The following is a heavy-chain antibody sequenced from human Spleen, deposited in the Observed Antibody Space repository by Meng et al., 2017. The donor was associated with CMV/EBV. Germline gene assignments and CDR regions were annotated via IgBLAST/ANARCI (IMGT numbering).Heavy chain of an antibody. Sequence: SETLSLTCTVSGVSISSFYWSWIRQPPGEGLEWIGSIYYSGSTNYNPSLKSRVTISADTSKNHFSLKLRSVTAADTAVYYCARGAATIGNCINTSCYRPYYYGLDVWGQGTTVTVSS. D-gene: IGHD2-2*01. J-gene: IGHJ6*02. CDR1: GVSISSFY. CDR3: ARGAATIGNCINTSCYRPYYYGLDV. V-gene: IGHV4-59*12. CDR2: IYYSGST.